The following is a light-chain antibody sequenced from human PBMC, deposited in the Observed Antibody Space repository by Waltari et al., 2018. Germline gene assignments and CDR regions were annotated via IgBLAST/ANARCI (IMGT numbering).Light chain of an antibody. J-gene: IGLJ3*02. CDR2: DTN. CDR3: LLTFKGPRV. CDR1: PVPVTGSPW. Sequence: QAVVTQEPSVTVSPGGTVTLTCGSIPVPVTGSPWPYWFQQKAGQAPRTLIYDTNIRHSWTPARFSGSLLGGKAALTLSGAQPEDEADYYCLLTFKGPRVFGGGTKVTVL. V-gene: IGLV7-46*01.